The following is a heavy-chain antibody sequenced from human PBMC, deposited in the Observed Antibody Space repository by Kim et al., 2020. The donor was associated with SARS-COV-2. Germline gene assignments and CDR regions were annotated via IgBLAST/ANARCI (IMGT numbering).Heavy chain of an antibody. CDR3: IRDNIQPGDI. CDR2: IDIDGIGP. V-gene: IGHV3-74*01. CDR1: GSAFILYW. J-gene: IGHJ3*02. Sequence: GGSLRLSFAASGSAFILYWMHWVRQAPGKGLVWVAQIDIDGIGPSYADSVKGRFTISRDTANTILYLQRNSLRADDTAMYYCIRDNIQPGDIWGQGTMFT. D-gene: IGHD2-2*01.